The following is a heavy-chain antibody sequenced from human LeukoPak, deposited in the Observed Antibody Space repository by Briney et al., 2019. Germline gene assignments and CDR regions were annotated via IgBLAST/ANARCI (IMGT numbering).Heavy chain of an antibody. J-gene: IGHJ5*01. CDR3: ARDKVTVTGNWFDS. CDR1: GGSISSGDYY. CDR2: IYYTGST. V-gene: IGHV4-30-4*01. Sequence: SETLSLTCTVSGGSISSGDYYWSWIRQPPGKGLEWIGYIYYTGSTHYNPSLKSRISMSVDTSKRQFSLNLMSVTGADTAIYYCARDKVTVTGNWFDSWGQGTLVAVSS. D-gene: IGHD4-17*01.